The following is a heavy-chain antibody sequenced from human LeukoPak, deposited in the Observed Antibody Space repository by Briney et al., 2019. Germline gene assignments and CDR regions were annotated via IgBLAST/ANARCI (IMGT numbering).Heavy chain of an antibody. J-gene: IGHJ4*02. D-gene: IGHD4-23*01. Sequence: GGSLRLSCAASGFTFGDYAMSWFRQAPGKGLEWVGFIRAKTYGGTTQYAASVKDRFTISRDDSKSIAYLQMNSLKTEDTAVYYCARADYGGNAGGFWGQGTLVTVSS. CDR2: IRAKTYGGTT. CDR1: GFTFGDYA. CDR3: ARADYGGNAGGF. V-gene: IGHV3-49*03.